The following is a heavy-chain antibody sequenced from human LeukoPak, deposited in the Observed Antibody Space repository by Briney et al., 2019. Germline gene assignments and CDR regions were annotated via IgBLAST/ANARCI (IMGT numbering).Heavy chain of an antibody. CDR2: IYYSGST. D-gene: IGHD3-22*01. J-gene: IGHJ4*02. CDR3: ARVYYYDNSGYGKDYFDY. CDR1: GGSISSGDYY. Sequence: SETLSLTCTVSGGSISSGDYYWSWIRQPPGKGLEWIGYIYYSGSTYYNPSLKSRVTISVDTSKNQFSLKLSSVTAADTAVYYCARVYYYDNSGYGKDYFDYWGQGTLVTASS. V-gene: IGHV4-30-4*01.